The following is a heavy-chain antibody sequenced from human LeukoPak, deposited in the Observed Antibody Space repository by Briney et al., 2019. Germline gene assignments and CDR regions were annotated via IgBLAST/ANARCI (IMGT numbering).Heavy chain of an antibody. CDR3: ASMGYSGYDGRDAFDI. CDR2: INAGNGNT. J-gene: IGHJ3*02. V-gene: IGHV1-3*01. CDR1: GYTFTSYA. Sequence: ASVKVSCKASGYTFTSYAMHWVRQAPGQRLEWMGWINAGNGNTKYSQKFQGRVTITRDTSASTAYMELSSLRSEDTAVYYCASMGYSGYDGRDAFDIWGQGTMVTVSS. D-gene: IGHD5-12*01.